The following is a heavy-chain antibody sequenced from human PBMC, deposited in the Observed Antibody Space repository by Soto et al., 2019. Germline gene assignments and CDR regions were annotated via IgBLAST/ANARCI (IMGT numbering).Heavy chain of an antibody. J-gene: IGHJ4*02. CDR3: ATLMITFGGVIAKNDE. Sequence: SETLSLTCTVSGGSISSGDYYWSWIRQHPGKGLEWIGYIYYSGSTYYNPSLKSRVTISVDTSKNQFSLKLSSVTAADTAVYYCATLMITFGGVIAKNDEWGQGTLVTVSS. V-gene: IGHV4-31*03. CDR2: IYYSGST. CDR1: GGSISSGDYY. D-gene: IGHD3-16*02.